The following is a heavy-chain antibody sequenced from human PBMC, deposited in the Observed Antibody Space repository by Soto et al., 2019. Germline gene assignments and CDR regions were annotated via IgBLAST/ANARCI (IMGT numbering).Heavy chain of an antibody. J-gene: IGHJ4*02. Sequence: SESLSLTCTVSGGSISSGGYYWSWIRQHPEKGLEWIGYIYYSGSTYYNPSLKSRVTISVDTSKNQFSLKLSSVTAADTAVYYCARSIVRYSSSWYYFDDWGQGTRVTVSS. CDR2: IYYSGST. V-gene: IGHV4-31*03. CDR3: ARSIVRYSSSWYYFDD. CDR1: GGSISSGGYY. D-gene: IGHD6-13*01.